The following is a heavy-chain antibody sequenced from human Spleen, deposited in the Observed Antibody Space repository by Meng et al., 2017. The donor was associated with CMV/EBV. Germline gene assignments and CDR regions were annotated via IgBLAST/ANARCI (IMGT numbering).Heavy chain of an antibody. Sequence: GESLKISCAASGFTFSSDSMNWVRQAPGKGLEWVSSISSSSSYIYYADSVKGRFTISRDNAKNSLYLQMNSLRAEDTAVYYCAKDLIGDSYWYFDLWGRGTLVTVSS. CDR3: AKDLIGDSYWYFDL. CDR2: ISSSSSYI. CDR1: GFTFSSDS. D-gene: IGHD7-27*01. V-gene: IGHV3-21*01. J-gene: IGHJ2*01.